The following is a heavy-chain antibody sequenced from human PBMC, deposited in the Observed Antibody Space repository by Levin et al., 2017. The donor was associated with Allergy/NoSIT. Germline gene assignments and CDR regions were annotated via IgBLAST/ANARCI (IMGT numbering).Heavy chain of an antibody. V-gene: IGHV3-23*01. D-gene: IGHD5-12*01. CDR1: GFTFSSYA. J-gene: IGHJ4*02. CDR2: IYVSADST. Sequence: GESLKISSAASGFTFSSYALSWVRQAPGKGLEWVSAIYVSADSTYYSDSVKGRFTISRDSSKNTLYLHMSSLRAEDTAVYYCARSSRGYGTFDSWGQGTLVTVSS. CDR3: ARSSRGYGTFDS.